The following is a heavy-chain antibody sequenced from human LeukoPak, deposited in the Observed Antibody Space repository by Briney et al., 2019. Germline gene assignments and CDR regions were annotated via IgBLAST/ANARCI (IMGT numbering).Heavy chain of an antibody. J-gene: IGHJ4*02. CDR2: ISSSSSYI. CDR1: GFTFSSYS. CDR3: ARGTYYYDSSGYYPLDY. D-gene: IGHD3-22*01. Sequence: AGGSLRLSCAASGFTFSSYSMNWVRQAPGKGLEWVSSISSSSSYIYYADSVKGRFTISRDNAKNSLYLQMNSLRAEDTAVYYCARGTYYYDSSGYYPLDYWGQGTLVTVSS. V-gene: IGHV3-21*01.